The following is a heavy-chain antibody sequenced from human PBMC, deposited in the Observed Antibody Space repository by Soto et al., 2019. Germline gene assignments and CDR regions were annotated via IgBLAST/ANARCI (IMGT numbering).Heavy chain of an antibody. CDR1: AYSNTIYG. CDR3: TSLRSEDYYYYYMDV. J-gene: IGHJ6*03. V-gene: IGHV1-18*01. Sequence: QVQLVQSGAEVKKPGASVKVSCKASAYSNTIYGINGVRQAPGQGLEWMGWISAYNGKANNAQKVQDRLTVTTATSTSTAYLGLRSLRSDDTAVYYCTSLRSEDYYYYYMDVWCKGTTVTVSS. CDR2: ISAYNGKA.